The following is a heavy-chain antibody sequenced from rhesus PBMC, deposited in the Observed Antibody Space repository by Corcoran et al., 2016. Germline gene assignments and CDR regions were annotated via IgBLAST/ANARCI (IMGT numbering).Heavy chain of an antibody. Sequence: QVQLQESGPGLVKPSETLSLTCAVSGGSISSSYYYWSWIRQAPGKGLAWCGYISYRRSTSNNPSVKRRVTMSRDTSKNQFARKLSAVTAADTAVYYCARESRQGAPFDDWGQGVLVTVSS. CDR1: GGSISSSYYY. CDR2: ISYRRST. V-gene: IGHV4-122*02. CDR3: ARESRQGAPFDD. J-gene: IGHJ4*01.